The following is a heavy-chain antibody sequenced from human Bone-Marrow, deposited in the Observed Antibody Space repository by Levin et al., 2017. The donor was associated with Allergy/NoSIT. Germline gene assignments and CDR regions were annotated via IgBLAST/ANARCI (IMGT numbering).Heavy chain of an antibody. J-gene: IGHJ5*02. D-gene: IGHD2/OR15-2a*01. Sequence: SVKVSCRASGGTFKSHAISWVRLAPGQGLEWMGGIINFFGTPNYAQNFQGRVTITADESTSTVYMELSTLRSEDTAIYYCARGPPYCSSATCYGWFDPWGQGTLVTVSP. CDR2: IINFFGTP. CDR3: ARGPPYCSSATCYGWFDP. V-gene: IGHV1-69*13. CDR1: GGTFKSHA.